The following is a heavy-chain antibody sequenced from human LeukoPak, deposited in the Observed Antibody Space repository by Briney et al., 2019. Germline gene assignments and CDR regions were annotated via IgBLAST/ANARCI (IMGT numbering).Heavy chain of an antibody. CDR1: GFTFSGYA. CDR3: ARVFLSSLDAFDI. J-gene: IGHJ3*02. V-gene: IGHV3-33*01. D-gene: IGHD3-3*01. Sequence: PGRSLRLTCAASGFTFSGYAMHWVRQAPGKGLEWVAVLWYDGSKEYYADSVRGRFTISRDNSKNTLHLQMNSLRAEDTAVYYCARVFLSSLDAFDIWGQGTMVTVSS. CDR2: LWYDGSKE.